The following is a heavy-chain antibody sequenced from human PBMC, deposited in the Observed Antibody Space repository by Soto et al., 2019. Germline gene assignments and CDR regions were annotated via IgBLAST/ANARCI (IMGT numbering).Heavy chain of an antibody. CDR3: ARLWPLPVLGARAAPEGSWFDP. CDR2: IYPGDSDT. D-gene: IGHD6-6*01. V-gene: IGHV5-51*01. CDR1: GYSFTSYW. J-gene: IGHJ5*02. Sequence: GESLKISCKGSGYSFTSYWIGWVRQMPGKGLEWMGIIYPGDSDTRYSPSFQGQVTISADKSISTAYLPWSSLKASDTAIYSCARLWPLPVLGARAAPEGSWFDPWGQXNLVTVSS.